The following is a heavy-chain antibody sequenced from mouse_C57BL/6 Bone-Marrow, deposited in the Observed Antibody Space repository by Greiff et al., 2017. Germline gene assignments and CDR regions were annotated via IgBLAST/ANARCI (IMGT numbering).Heavy chain of an antibody. V-gene: IGHV5-6*01. Sequence: DVQLVESGGDLVKPGGSLKLSCAASGFTFSSYGMSWVRQTPDKRLEWVATISSGGSYTYYPDSVKGRFTISRDNAKNTLYLQMSSLKSEDTAMYYCAGHRFAMDYWGQGTSVTVSS. CDR1: GFTFSSYG. CDR3: AGHRFAMDY. J-gene: IGHJ4*01. CDR2: ISSGGSYT.